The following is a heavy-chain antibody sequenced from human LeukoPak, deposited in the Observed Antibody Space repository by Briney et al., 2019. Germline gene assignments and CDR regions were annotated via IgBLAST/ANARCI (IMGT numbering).Heavy chain of an antibody. CDR1: GFTFDHFG. CDR3: VKHARVGTSTAFEV. Sequence: PGGSLSLSCTASGFTFDHFGMSWVRQAPGKGLEWVSAVTGSATTTSYADSVKGRFTVSRDNSQSLLSLQMDSLGAEDTAIYYCVKHARVGTSTAFEVWGQGTLVTVSS. J-gene: IGHJ3*01. V-gene: IGHV3-23*01. CDR2: VTGSATTT. D-gene: IGHD1-26*01.